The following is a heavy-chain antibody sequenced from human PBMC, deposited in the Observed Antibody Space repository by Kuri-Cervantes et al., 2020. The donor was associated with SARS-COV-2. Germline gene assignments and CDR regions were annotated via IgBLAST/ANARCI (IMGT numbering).Heavy chain of an antibody. CDR2: IKQDGSEK. CDR1: GFTVSSNY. V-gene: IGHV3-7*03. D-gene: IGHD3-10*01. Sequence: GESLKISCAASGFTVSSNYISWVRQAPGKGLEWVANIKQDGSEKYYVDSVKGRFTISRDNAKNSLYLQMNSLRAEDTAVYYCARFGSGSPNYYYYYGMDVWGQGTTVTVSS. J-gene: IGHJ6*02. CDR3: ARFGSGSPNYYYYYGMDV.